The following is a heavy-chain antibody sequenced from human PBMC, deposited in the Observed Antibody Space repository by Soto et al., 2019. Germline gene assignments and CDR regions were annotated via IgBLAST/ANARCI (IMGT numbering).Heavy chain of an antibody. D-gene: IGHD6-6*01. V-gene: IGHV1-24*01. CDR3: ATVRIAARPATSYYYYYGMDV. Sequence: GASVKVSCKVSGYTLTELSMHWVRQAPGKGLEWMGGFDPEDGETIYAQKFQGRVTMIEDTSTDTAYMELSSLRSEDTAVYYCATVRIAARPATSYYYYYGMDVWGQGTTVTVSS. CDR1: GYTLTELS. J-gene: IGHJ6*02. CDR2: FDPEDGET.